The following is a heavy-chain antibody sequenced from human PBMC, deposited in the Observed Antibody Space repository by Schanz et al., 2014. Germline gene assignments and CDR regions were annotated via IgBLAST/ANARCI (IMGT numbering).Heavy chain of an antibody. Sequence: QVQLVQSGAEVKKPGASVKVSCKASGYTFTGHYMHWVRQAPGQGLEWMGRINPNSGGTNYAQKFQGRVTMTWTTSTSTAYMELRRLRSDDTAIYYCARDGHSSNWRSYFFYGLDVWGQGTTVTVSS. CDR3: ARDGHSSNWRSYFFYGLDV. CDR1: GYTFTGHY. CDR2: INPNSGGT. J-gene: IGHJ6*02. D-gene: IGHD6-13*01. V-gene: IGHV1-2*06.